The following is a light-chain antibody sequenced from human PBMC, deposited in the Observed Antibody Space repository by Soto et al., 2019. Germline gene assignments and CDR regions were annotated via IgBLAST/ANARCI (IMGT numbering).Light chain of an antibody. CDR2: GVT. Sequence: QSALTQPASVSGSPGQSITISCSGTSSDVGDYYYVSWYQQHPGKAPKLLIYGVTDRPSGVSHRFSGSRSDSTASLTISRVEAGDEADYYCQVWDRTTDFVVFGGGTKLTVL. CDR3: QVWDRTTDFVV. V-gene: IGLV2-14*01. CDR1: SSDVGDYYY. J-gene: IGLJ2*01.